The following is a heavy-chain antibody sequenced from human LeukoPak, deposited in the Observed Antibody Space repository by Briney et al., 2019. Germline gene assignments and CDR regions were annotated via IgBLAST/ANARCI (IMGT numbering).Heavy chain of an antibody. V-gene: IGHV3-74*03. Sequence: GGSLRLSCAASGFTFRNHRMHWVRQTPGKGLVWVSRISSDGSSTTYADSVKGRFTISRDNAKNTLYLQMNNLRAEDTAMYYCARDQRVTGRPDIDYWGQGTLAIVSS. CDR1: GFTFRNHR. D-gene: IGHD6-6*01. J-gene: IGHJ4*02. CDR2: ISSDGSST. CDR3: ARDQRVTGRPDIDY.